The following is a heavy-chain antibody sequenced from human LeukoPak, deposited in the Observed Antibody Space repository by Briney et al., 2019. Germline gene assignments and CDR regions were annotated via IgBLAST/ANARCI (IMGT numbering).Heavy chain of an antibody. Sequence: SEALSLTCTVSGGSISSGDYYWSWIRQPPGKGLEWIGYIYYSGSTYYNPSLKSRVTISVDTSKNQFSLKLSSVTAADTAVYYCALGVSLGWFDPWGQGTLVTVSS. CDR2: IYYSGST. CDR3: ALGVSLGWFDP. J-gene: IGHJ5*02. D-gene: IGHD3-16*01. V-gene: IGHV4-30-4*01. CDR1: GGSISSGDYY.